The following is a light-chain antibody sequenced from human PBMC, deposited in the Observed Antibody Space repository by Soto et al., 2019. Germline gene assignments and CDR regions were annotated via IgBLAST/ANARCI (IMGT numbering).Light chain of an antibody. V-gene: IGKV4-1*01. CDR2: WTS. CDR3: QQYFNSPRT. J-gene: IGKJ1*01. CDR1: QTLLDSSNNKAS. Sequence: DIVMTQSPDSLAVSLGERATINCKSSQTLLDSSNNKASLSWYQQKPGQPPKLLIYWTSTREFGVPDRFGGSGSGTDFTLTISSLQAEDVAVYYCQQYFNSPRTFGHGTKVEIK.